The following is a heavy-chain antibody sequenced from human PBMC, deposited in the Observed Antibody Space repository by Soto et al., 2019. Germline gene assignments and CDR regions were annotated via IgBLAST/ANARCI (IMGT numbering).Heavy chain of an antibody. CDR2: ISYDGSNK. V-gene: IGHV3-30*18. CDR1: GFTFSSYG. CDR3: AKEVWLAHFDY. Sequence: SGGSLRLSCAASGFTFSSYGMHWVRQAPGKGLEWVAVISYDGSNKYYADSVKGRFTISRDNSKNTLYLQMNSLRAEDTAVYYCAKEVWLAHFDYWGQGTLVTVSS. D-gene: IGHD6-19*01. J-gene: IGHJ4*02.